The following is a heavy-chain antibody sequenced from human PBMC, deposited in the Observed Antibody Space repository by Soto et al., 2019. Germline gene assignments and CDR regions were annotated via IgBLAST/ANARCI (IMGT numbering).Heavy chain of an antibody. CDR3: ATDSFRSGIAVAGNY. CDR1: GFTFGSYA. J-gene: IGHJ4*02. D-gene: IGHD6-19*01. Sequence: EVPLLESGGGLVQPGGSLRLSCAASGFTFGSYAMTWVRQAPGKGLEWVSAISFGGGSTYYADSVKGRFTISRDNFKNTLYLQMTSLRAEDTAIYYCATDSFRSGIAVAGNYWGQGTLVTVSS. V-gene: IGHV3-23*01. CDR2: ISFGGGST.